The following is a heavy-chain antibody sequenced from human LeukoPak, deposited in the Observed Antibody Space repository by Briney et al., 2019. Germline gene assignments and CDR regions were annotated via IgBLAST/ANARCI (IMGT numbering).Heavy chain of an antibody. CDR3: ARFRLSGGFDR. CDR1: GYTFTSYA. J-gene: IGHJ5*02. CDR2: INAGNGNT. Sequence: ASVKVSCKASGYTFTSYAMHWVRQAPGQRLEWMGWINAGNGNTKYSQRFQGRVTITRDTSASTAYMELSSLRSEGAAVYYCARFRLSGGFDRWGQGTLVTVSS. D-gene: IGHD3-10*01. V-gene: IGHV1-3*01.